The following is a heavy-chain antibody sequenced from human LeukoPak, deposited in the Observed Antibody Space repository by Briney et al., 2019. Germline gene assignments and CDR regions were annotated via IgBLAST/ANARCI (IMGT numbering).Heavy chain of an antibody. J-gene: IGHJ5*02. D-gene: IGHD5-12*01. Sequence: LRASVKVSCKASGYTFTSYGISWVRQAPGQGLEWMGWISAYNGNTNYAQKLQGRVTMTTDTSTSTAYMELRSLRPDDTAVYYCARFPTYSGYESNWFDPWGQGTLVTVSS. CDR3: ARFPTYSGYESNWFDP. V-gene: IGHV1-18*04. CDR1: GYTFTSYG. CDR2: ISAYNGNT.